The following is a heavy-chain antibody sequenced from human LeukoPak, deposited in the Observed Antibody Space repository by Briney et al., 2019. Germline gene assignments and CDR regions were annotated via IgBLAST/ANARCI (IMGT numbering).Heavy chain of an antibody. CDR1: GYNFDFYW. CDR2: IYPGDSDT. V-gene: IGHV5-51*01. Sequence: GESLKISCKASGYNFDFYWTGWVRQMPGRGLEWMGIIYPGDSDTRYSPSFQGQVTVSADRSIGIAYLQWSSVKASDTAMYYCARQSANGLDYWGQGTLVTVSS. J-gene: IGHJ4*02. D-gene: IGHD2-8*01. CDR3: ARQSANGLDY.